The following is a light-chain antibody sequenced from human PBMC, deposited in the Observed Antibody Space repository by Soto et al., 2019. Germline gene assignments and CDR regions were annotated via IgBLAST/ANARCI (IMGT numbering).Light chain of an antibody. J-gene: IGKJ3*01. V-gene: IGKV3-15*01. CDR3: QHYSNWPPT. CDR1: ESVHRN. CDR2: YAS. Sequence: EVVMTQSPATLSVSPGERVTLSCRASESVHRNLAWYHQTPGQGPSLPIYYASTRATGVPDRFTGSGSGTEFTLTISSLQSEDFGVYHCQHYSNWPPTLGPGTKVEIK.